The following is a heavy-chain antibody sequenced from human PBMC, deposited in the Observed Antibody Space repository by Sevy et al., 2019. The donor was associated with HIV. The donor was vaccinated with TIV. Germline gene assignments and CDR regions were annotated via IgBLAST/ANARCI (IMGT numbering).Heavy chain of an antibody. CDR3: ARATSWYEVDY. CDR1: GFTFSSYA. D-gene: IGHD6-13*01. J-gene: IGHJ4*02. Sequence: GGSLRLSCAASGFTFSSYAMHWVRQAPGKGLEWVAVISYDGSNKYYADSVKGRFTISRDNSKNTLYLQMNSLRDEDTAVYYCARATSWYEVDYWGQGTLVTVSS. V-gene: IGHV3-30-3*01. CDR2: ISYDGSNK.